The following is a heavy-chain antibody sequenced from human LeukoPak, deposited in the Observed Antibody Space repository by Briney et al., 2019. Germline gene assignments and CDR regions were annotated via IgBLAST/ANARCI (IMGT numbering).Heavy chain of an antibody. CDR3: ATPYDILTGYSY. Sequence: ASVKVSCKASGYTFTGYYMHWVRQAPGQGLERMGWINPNSGGTNYAQKFQGRVTMTRETSISTAYMELSRLRSDDTAVYYCATPYDILTGYSYWGQGTLVTVSS. J-gene: IGHJ4*02. CDR1: GYTFTGYY. D-gene: IGHD3-9*01. V-gene: IGHV1-2*02. CDR2: INPNSGGT.